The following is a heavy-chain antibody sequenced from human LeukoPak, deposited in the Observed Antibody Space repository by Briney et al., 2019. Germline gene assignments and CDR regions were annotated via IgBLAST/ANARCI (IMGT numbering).Heavy chain of an antibody. J-gene: IGHJ4*02. CDR1: GYSISSGYY. CDR3: ASEDFDWSSRPSDY. V-gene: IGHV4-38-2*02. D-gene: IGHD3-9*01. Sequence: SETLSLTCTVSGYSISSGYYWGWNRQPPGKGLEWIGSIYHSGSTYCNPSLKSRVTISVDTSKNQFSLKLSSVTAADTAVYYCASEDFDWSSRPSDYWGQGTQVTVSS. CDR2: IYHSGST.